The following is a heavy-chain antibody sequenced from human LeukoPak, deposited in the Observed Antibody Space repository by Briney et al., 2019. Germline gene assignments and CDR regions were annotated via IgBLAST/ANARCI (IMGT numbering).Heavy chain of an antibody. Sequence: ASVRVSCKVSGYTLTELPMHWVRQAPGKGLEWMGGFDLEDGETIYAQKFQGRVTMTEDTSTDTAYMELSSLRSEDTAVYYYATAGGGIYDYGDPNYYYYYGMDVWGQGTTVTVSS. CDR1: GYTLTELP. CDR2: FDLEDGET. CDR3: ATAGGGIYDYGDPNYYYYYGMDV. V-gene: IGHV1-24*01. D-gene: IGHD4-17*01. J-gene: IGHJ6*02.